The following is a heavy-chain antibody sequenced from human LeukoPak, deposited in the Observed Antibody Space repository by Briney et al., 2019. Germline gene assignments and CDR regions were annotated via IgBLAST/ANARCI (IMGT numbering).Heavy chain of an antibody. CDR2: IPYDGSNK. Sequence: GRSLRLSCAASGFTFSSYAMHWVRQAPGKGLEWVAVIPYDGSNKYYADSVKGRFTISRDNSKNTLYLQMNSLRAEDTAVYYCARVSYCTNGVCYPDYYYGMDVWGQGTTVTVSS. J-gene: IGHJ6*02. CDR1: GFTFSSYA. V-gene: IGHV3-30-3*01. CDR3: ARVSYCTNGVCYPDYYYGMDV. D-gene: IGHD2-8*01.